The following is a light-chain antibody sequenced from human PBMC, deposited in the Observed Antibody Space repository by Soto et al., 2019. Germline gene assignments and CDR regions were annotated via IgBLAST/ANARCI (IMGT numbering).Light chain of an antibody. J-gene: IGKJ3*01. V-gene: IGKV3-20*01. CDR1: QSVGSNY. Sequence: EIVLTQSPGTLSLSPGERATLYCRASQSVGSNYLAWYQQKSGQAPRVLIYGASSRATGIPDRFSGSGSGADFILTISRLEPEDLAVYYCQQDTTSPFTFGPGTKVDIK. CDR3: QQDTTSPFT. CDR2: GAS.